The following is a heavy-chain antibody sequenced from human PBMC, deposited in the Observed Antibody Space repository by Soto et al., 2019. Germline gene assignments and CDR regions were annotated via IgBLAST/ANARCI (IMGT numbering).Heavy chain of an antibody. CDR3: ARYRTVEMSFDY. V-gene: IGHV3-30-3*01. CDR1: GFTFSSYA. D-gene: IGHD3-16*02. J-gene: IGHJ4*02. Sequence: QVQLVESGGGVVQPGRSLRLSFAASGFTFSSYAMHWVRQAPGKGLEWVAVISYDGSNKYYADSVKGRFTISRDNSKNTLYLKMNSLRAEDTAVYYCARYRTVEMSFDYWGQGTLVTVS. CDR2: ISYDGSNK.